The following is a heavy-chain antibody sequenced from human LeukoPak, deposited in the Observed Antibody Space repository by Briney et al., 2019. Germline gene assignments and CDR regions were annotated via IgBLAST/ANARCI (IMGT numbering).Heavy chain of an antibody. V-gene: IGHV4-59*01. J-gene: IGHJ4*02. Sequence: SETLSLTCTVSGGSINNYYWSWIRQSPGRGLQWIAYIFYSGITNYNPSLKSRVTISVDTSKNQFSLTLTSVTAADTALCYCARGPTRYYFDYWGQGTLVTVSS. CDR2: IFYSGIT. CDR1: GGSINNYY. D-gene: IGHD1-1*01. CDR3: ARGPTRYYFDY.